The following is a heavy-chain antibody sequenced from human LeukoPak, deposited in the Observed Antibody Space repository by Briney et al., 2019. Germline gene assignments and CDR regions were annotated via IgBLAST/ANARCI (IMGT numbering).Heavy chain of an antibody. Sequence: ASVKLSCKASGYTFTSYSMHWVRHAPAQGREWMGIINPSGGSTRYAQKFQGRVTMTRDMSTSTMYMELSSLRTEDTAVYYCARLVEDWGQGTLVTVSS. CDR2: INPSGGST. J-gene: IGHJ1*01. D-gene: IGHD3-10*01. CDR1: GYTFTSYS. V-gene: IGHV1-46*01. CDR3: ARLVED.